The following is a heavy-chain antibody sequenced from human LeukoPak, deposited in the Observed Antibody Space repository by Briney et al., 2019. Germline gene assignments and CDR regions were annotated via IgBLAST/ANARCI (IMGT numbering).Heavy chain of an antibody. Sequence: PWGSLRLSCAASGFTFSDYYISWIRQLPGKGLEWIGNIYYSGSTNYNPSLKSRVTISVDTSKNQFSLKLSSVTAADTAVYYCTRGSIAYYYMDVWGKGTTVTISS. CDR2: IYYSGST. V-gene: IGHV4-59*01. CDR1: GFTFSDYY. D-gene: IGHD3-22*01. CDR3: TRGSIAYYYMDV. J-gene: IGHJ6*03.